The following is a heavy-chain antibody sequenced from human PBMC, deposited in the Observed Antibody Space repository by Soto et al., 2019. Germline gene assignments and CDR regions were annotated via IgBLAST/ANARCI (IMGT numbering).Heavy chain of an antibody. D-gene: IGHD2-2*01. V-gene: IGHV3-33*01. CDR1: GFTFSSYG. CDR2: IWYDGSNK. CDR3: ARKAVVPAASTYYMDV. Sequence: PGGSLRLSCAASGFTFSSYGMHWVRQAPGKGLEWVAVIWYDGSNKYYADSVKGRFTISRDNSKNTLYLQMNSLRAEDTAVYYCARKAVVPAASTYYMDVWGNGTTVTVSS. J-gene: IGHJ6*03.